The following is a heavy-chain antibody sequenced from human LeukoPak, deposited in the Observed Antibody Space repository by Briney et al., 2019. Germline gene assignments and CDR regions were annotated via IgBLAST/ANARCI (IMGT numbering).Heavy chain of an antibody. J-gene: IGHJ5*02. CDR2: IYYSGST. V-gene: IGHV4-59*01. CDR3: ATYIVGAYNWIDP. CDR1: GGPISNSY. Sequence: PSETPSLTCTVSGGPISNSYWSWIRQSPGKGLEWIGYIYYSGSTNYNPSLKSRVTISVDTSKNQFSLKLSSVTAADTAFYYCATYIVGAYNWIDPWGQGTLVTVSS. D-gene: IGHD1-26*01.